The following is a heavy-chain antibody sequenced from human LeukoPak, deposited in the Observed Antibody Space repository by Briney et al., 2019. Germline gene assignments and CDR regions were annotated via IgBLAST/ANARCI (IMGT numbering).Heavy chain of an antibody. Sequence: SETLSLTCTVSGVSISSSNYYWGWIRQPPGKGLEWIGSIYYSGSTDYNPSLKSRVTISVDTPKNQFSLKLSPVTAADTAVYYCARTWGFFDYWGQGTLVTVSS. CDR1: GVSISSSNYY. V-gene: IGHV4-39*07. CDR3: ARTWGFFDY. J-gene: IGHJ4*02. CDR2: IYYSGST. D-gene: IGHD3-16*01.